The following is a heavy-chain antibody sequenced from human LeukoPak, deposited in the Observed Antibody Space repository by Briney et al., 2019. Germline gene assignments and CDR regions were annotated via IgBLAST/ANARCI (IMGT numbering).Heavy chain of an antibody. V-gene: IGHV1-3*01. CDR1: GYTFTSYA. Sequence: ASVKVSCKASGYTFTSYAMHWVRQAPGRRLEWMGWINAGNGDTKYSQKFQGRVTITRDTSASTAYMELSSLRSEDTAVYYCARGAMVRGVIIVYNWFDPWGQGTLVTVSS. CDR3: ARGAMVRGVIIVYNWFDP. CDR2: INAGNGDT. J-gene: IGHJ5*02. D-gene: IGHD3-10*01.